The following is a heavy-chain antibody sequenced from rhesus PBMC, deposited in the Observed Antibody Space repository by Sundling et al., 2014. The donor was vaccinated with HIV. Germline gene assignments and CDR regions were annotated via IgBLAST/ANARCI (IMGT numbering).Heavy chain of an antibody. CDR3: ARDRLGDEYFEF. J-gene: IGHJ1*01. CDR1: GASIIDYYY. D-gene: IGHD5-42*01. V-gene: IGHV4S9*01. Sequence: QVQLQESGPGLVKPSETLSLTCAVSGASIIDYYYWNWIRQPPGKGLEWIGKIYGNSASTYYNPSLKNRVTISKDTSKNQFSLKLSSVTAADTAVYYCARDRLGDEYFEFWGQGALVTVSS. CDR2: IYGNSAST.